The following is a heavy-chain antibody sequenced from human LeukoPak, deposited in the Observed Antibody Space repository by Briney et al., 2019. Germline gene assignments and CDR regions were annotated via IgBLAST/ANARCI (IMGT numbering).Heavy chain of an antibody. D-gene: IGHD2-15*01. V-gene: IGHV4-39*01. J-gene: IGHJ4*02. CDR3: AKGYCSGGSCYPLFDF. CDR2: IFYSGAT. CDR1: GGSISGGTYY. Sequence: PSETLSLTCTVSGGSISGGTYYWGWIRQPPGKGLEWIGSIFYSGATYYSPSLKSRVTISVDMSKNQFSLKLSSVTAADTAVYYCAKGYCSGGSCYPLFDFWGPGTLVTVSS.